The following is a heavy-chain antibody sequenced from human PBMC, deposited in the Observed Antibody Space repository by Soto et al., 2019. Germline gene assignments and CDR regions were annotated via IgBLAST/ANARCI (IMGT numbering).Heavy chain of an antibody. CDR3: AHKILVPGAMVFDY. D-gene: IGHD2-2*01. Sequence: QITLKESGPPLVKPTETLTLTCTFSGFSLSTGGVGVGWIRQPPGKALEWLALIYWDDEKRYSPSLKSRLTVTKDTSKNQVVLTMTNVDPVDTATYYCAHKILVPGAMVFDYWGQGTLVTVSS. V-gene: IGHV2-5*02. J-gene: IGHJ4*02. CDR1: GFSLSTGGVG. CDR2: IYWDDEK.